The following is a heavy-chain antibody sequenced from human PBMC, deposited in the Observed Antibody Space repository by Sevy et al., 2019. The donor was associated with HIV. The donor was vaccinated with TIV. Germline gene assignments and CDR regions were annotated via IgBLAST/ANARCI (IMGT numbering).Heavy chain of an antibody. CDR1: EFTVSSKY. Sequence: GGSLRLSCAASEFTVSSKYMSWVRQAPGKGLEWVSVIYRGGNTYYADSVKGRFTISRDISKNTLYLQMNSLRAEDTAIYYCATTSTPLYYYALDVWGQGTTVTVSS. D-gene: IGHD2-15*01. CDR2: IYRGGNT. J-gene: IGHJ6*02. CDR3: ATTSTPLYYYALDV. V-gene: IGHV3-53*03.